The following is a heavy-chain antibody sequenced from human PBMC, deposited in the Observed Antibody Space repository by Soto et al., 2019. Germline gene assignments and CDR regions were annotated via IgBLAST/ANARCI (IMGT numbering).Heavy chain of an antibody. V-gene: IGHV1-18*01. CDR2: ISAYTGNT. Sequence: QVQLVQSGAEAKKPGASVKVSCKASGYTLTYYGISWVRQAPGQGLEWVGWISAYTGNTNYAQRLQGRVTMTTDTSTNTAYMELRTLRSDDTAVYYCARERDYGDYVRLGYWGQGTLVTVSS. CDR3: ARERDYGDYVRLGY. CDR1: GYTLTYYG. D-gene: IGHD4-17*01. J-gene: IGHJ4*02.